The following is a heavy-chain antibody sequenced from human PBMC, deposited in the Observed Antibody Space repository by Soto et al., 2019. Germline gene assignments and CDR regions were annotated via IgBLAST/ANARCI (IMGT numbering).Heavy chain of an antibody. CDR3: ARHHMAVAGLFDY. V-gene: IGHV4-39*01. J-gene: IGHJ4*02. CDR1: GGSISSSSYY. CDR2: IYYSGST. D-gene: IGHD6-19*01. Sequence: SETLSLTCTVSGGSISSSSYYWGWIRQPPGKGLEWIGSIYYSGSTYYNPSLKSRVTISVDTSKNQFSLKLSSVTAADTAVYYCARHHMAVAGLFDYWGQGTLVTVSS.